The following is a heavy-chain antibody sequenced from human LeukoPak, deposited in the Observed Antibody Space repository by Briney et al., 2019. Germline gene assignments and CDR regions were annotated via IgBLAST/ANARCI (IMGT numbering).Heavy chain of an antibody. CDR1: GITFSSYS. CDR2: ISSFSGTI. V-gene: IGHV3-48*01. CDR3: AAYSNKGGY. J-gene: IGHJ4*02. Sequence: GGSLRLSCVASGITFSSYSMNWVRQAPGKGLEWVSYISSFSGTINYADSVKGRFTISRDNAKNTLYLQMNSLRAEDTAVYYCAAYSNKGGYWGQGTLVTVSS. D-gene: IGHD6-13*01.